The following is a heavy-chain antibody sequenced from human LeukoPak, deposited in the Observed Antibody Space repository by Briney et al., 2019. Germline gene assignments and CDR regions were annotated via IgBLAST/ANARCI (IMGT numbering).Heavy chain of an antibody. CDR1: GGSISSYY. D-gene: IGHD3-22*01. J-gene: IGHJ2*01. CDR3: ARAPLTNYYDRITPSYWYFDL. CDR2: IYYSGST. Sequence: SETLSLTCTVSGGSISSYYWSWIPQPPGKGLEWIGYIYYSGSTNYNPSLKSRVTISVDTSKNQFSLKLSSVTAADTAVYYCARAPLTNYYDRITPSYWYFDLWGLGTLVTVSS. V-gene: IGHV4-59*01.